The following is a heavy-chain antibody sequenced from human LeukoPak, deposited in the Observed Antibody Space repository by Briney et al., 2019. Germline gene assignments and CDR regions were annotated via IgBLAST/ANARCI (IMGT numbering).Heavy chain of an antibody. V-gene: IGHV4-61*02. CDR3: ARDGYCSGGSCSLDY. CDR1: GGSISSGSYY. Sequence: PSETLSLTCTVFGGSISSGSYYWSWIRQPAGKGLEWIGRIYTSGSTNYNPSLKSRVTISVDTSKNQFSLKLSSVTAADTAVYYCARDGYCSGGSCSLDYWGQGTLVTVSS. D-gene: IGHD2-15*01. J-gene: IGHJ4*02. CDR2: IYTSGST.